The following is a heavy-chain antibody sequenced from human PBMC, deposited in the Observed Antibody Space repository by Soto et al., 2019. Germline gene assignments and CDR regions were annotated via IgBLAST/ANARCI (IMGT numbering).Heavy chain of an antibody. Sequence: QVQLVESGGGVVQPGRSLRLSCAASGFTFSSYGMHWVRQAPGKGLEWVAVISYDGSNKYYADSVKGRFTIYRDNSKDTLYLQMNSLRAEDTAVYYCAKDTKGDYGDYSSLFYYGMDVWGQGTTVTVSS. CDR2: ISYDGSNK. V-gene: IGHV3-30*18. J-gene: IGHJ6*02. CDR3: AKDTKGDYGDYSSLFYYGMDV. D-gene: IGHD4-17*01. CDR1: GFTFSSYG.